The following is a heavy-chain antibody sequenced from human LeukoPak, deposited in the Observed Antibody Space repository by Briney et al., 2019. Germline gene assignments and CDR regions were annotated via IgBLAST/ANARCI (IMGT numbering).Heavy chain of an antibody. V-gene: IGHV3-23*01. CDR1: GFTFSSYA. CDR3: AKDLPNDYDSPDPMNY. Sequence: PGGSLRLSCAASGFTFSSYAMSWVRQAPGKGLEWVSAISGSGGSTYYADSVKGRFTISRDNSKNTLYLQMNSLRAEDTAVYYCAKDLPNDYDSPDPMNYWGQGTLVTVSS. CDR2: ISGSGGST. J-gene: IGHJ4*02. D-gene: IGHD3-22*01.